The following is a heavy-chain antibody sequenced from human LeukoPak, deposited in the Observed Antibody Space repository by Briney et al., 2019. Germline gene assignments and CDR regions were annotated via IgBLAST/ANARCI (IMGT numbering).Heavy chain of an antibody. D-gene: IGHD4-17*01. V-gene: IGHV3-7*01. Sequence: GGSLRLSCAASGFTFSSYWMSWVRQAPGKGLEWVANIKQDGSEKYYVDSVKGRFTISRVNAKNSLYLQMNSLRAEDTAVYYCARDGGDYGDYGSFYWGQGTLVTVSS. CDR2: IKQDGSEK. CDR3: ARDGGDYGDYGSFY. CDR1: GFTFSSYW. J-gene: IGHJ4*02.